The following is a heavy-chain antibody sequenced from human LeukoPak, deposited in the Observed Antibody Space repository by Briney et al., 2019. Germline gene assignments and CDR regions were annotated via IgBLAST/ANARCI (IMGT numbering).Heavy chain of an antibody. Sequence: GRSLRLSCAASGFTFSSYWMHWVRQAPGKGLVWVSRINSDGSSTSYADSVKGRFTISRDNAKNTLYLQMNSLRAEDTAVYYCARERGPICSSTSCPINWFDPWGQGTLVTVSS. CDR2: INSDGSST. D-gene: IGHD2-2*01. CDR3: ARERGPICSSTSCPINWFDP. CDR1: GFTFSSYW. V-gene: IGHV3-74*01. J-gene: IGHJ5*02.